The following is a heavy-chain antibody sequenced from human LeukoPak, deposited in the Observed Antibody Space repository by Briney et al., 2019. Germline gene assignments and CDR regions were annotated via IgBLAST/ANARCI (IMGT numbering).Heavy chain of an antibody. D-gene: IGHD3-9*01. CDR3: ARDSLELRYFDWSYFDY. Sequence: GGSLRLSCAASGFTFNTFWMSWVRQAPGKGLEWVANIKYDGSEKDYVDSVKGRFTISRDNAKKSLYLQMNSLRVEDTAVYYCARDSLELRYFDWSYFDYWGQGTLVTVSS. CDR1: GFTFNTFW. CDR2: IKYDGSEK. J-gene: IGHJ4*02. V-gene: IGHV3-7*03.